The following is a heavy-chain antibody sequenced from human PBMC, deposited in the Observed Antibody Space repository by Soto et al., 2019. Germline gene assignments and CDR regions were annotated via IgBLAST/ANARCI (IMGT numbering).Heavy chain of an antibody. CDR1: GGSISSSSYY. CDR3: ARDPSFGRIDY. D-gene: IGHD3-10*01. V-gene: IGHV4-39*01. J-gene: IGHJ4*02. Sequence: PSETLSLTCTDSGGSISSSSYYWGWIRQPPGKGLEWIGSIYYSGSTYYNPSLKSRVTISVDTSKNQFSLKLSSVTAADTAVYYCARDPSFGRIDYWGQGTLVTVSS. CDR2: IYYSGST.